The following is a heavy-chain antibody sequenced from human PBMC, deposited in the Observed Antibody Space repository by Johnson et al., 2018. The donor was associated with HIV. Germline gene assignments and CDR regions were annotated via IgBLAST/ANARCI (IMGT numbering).Heavy chain of an antibody. CDR3: AKAHGFGEFMIAFDI. D-gene: IGHD3-10*01. J-gene: IGHJ3*02. V-gene: IGHV3-20*04. Sequence: EQLVESGGGVVRPGGSLRLSCAASGFTFDDYGMSWVRQAPGKGLEWVSGINWNSGSIGYADSVKGRFTISRDNARYSLYLQMNSLRAEDTAVYYCAKAHGFGEFMIAFDIWGQGTMFTVSS. CDR2: INWNSGSI. CDR1: GFTFDDYG.